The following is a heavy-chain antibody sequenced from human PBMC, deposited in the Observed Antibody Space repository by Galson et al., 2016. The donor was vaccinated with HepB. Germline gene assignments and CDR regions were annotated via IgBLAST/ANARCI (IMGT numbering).Heavy chain of an antibody. V-gene: IGHV3-49*03. D-gene: IGHD3-10*01. J-gene: IGHJ6*02. CDR3: TRDGRYYGSDPGSYVGGMDV. CDR1: GFTFGDFV. Sequence: SLRLSCAASGFTFGDFVVSWFRQAPGEGLEWVGIIRTTAYGGTAEYAASVKGRCTMSRDDSKSIASLQMNSLNTEDTGVYYCTRDGRYYGSDPGSYVGGMDVWGQGTTVTVSS. CDR2: IRTTAYGGTA.